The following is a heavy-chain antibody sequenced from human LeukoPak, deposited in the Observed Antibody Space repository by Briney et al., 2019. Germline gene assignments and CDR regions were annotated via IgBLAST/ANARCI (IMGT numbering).Heavy chain of an antibody. CDR1: GFTFSSYS. CDR3: ARDCSSSSCSGSGFDY. CDR2: ISSSSSTI. J-gene: IGHJ4*02. Sequence: PGGSLRLPCAASGFTFSSYSMNWVRQAPGKGLGWVSYISSSSSTIYYADSVKGRFTISRDNAKNSLYLQMNSLRDEDTAVYYCARDCSSSSCSGSGFDYWGQGTLVTVSS. V-gene: IGHV3-48*02. D-gene: IGHD2-2*01.